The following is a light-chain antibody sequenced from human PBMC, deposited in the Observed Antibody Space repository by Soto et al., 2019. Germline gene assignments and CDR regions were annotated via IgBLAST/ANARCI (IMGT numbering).Light chain of an antibody. J-gene: IGKJ4*01. CDR1: QSLNNW. V-gene: IGKV1-5*03. CDR3: QQYNTYPLT. Sequence: DIPMTQSPTTLSASVGDRVTITCRASQSLNNWLAWYQQKLGKAPKLLIHKASSLGSGVPSRFSGSGSGTEFTLTISSLQPDDFATYYCQQYNTYPLTFGGGTKVEIK. CDR2: KAS.